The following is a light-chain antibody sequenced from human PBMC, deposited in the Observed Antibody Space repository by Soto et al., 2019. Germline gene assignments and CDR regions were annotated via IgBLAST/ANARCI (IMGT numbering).Light chain of an antibody. Sequence: EIVLTQSPGTLSLSPGERATLSCRASQSVSNNYLAWYXXKXXXALXXXXXXXYNRATGIPDRSSASGSGTDFTLTISRLEPEDFAVYYCQQYGSAGTFGQGTKGDI. V-gene: IGKV3-20*01. J-gene: IGKJ1*01. CDR1: QSVSNNY. CDR3: QQYGSAGT. CDR2: XXY.